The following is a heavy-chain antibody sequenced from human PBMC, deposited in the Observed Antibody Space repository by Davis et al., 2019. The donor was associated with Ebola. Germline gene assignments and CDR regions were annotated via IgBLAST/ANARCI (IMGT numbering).Heavy chain of an antibody. J-gene: IGHJ2*01. D-gene: IGHD4-17*01. V-gene: IGHV3-66*04. CDR3: ARHVYGDFWYFDL. CDR1: GFTFSSYA. Sequence: GGSLRLSCAASGFTFSSYAMSWVRQAPGKGLEWVSVIYRDGRTYYADSVKGRFTISRDNSKNTVYLQTNSLRAEDTAVYYCARHVYGDFWYFDLWGRGTRVTVSS. CDR2: IYRDGRT.